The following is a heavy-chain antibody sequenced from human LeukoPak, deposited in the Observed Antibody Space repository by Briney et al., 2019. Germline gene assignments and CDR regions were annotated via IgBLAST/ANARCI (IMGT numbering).Heavy chain of an antibody. J-gene: IGHJ5*02. CDR1: GGSFSGFY. V-gene: IGHV4-34*01. CDR3: ARGRGYSYGRAPHNWFDP. D-gene: IGHD5-18*01. Sequence: SETLSLTCAVYGGSFSGFYWSWIRQPPGKGLEWIGEINHSGSTNYNPSLKSRVTISVDTSKNQFSLKLSSVTAADTAVYYCARGRGYSYGRAPHNWFDPWGQGTLVTVSS. CDR2: INHSGST.